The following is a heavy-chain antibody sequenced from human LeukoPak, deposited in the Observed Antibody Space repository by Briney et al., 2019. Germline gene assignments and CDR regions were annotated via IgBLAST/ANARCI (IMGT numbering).Heavy chain of an antibody. J-gene: IGHJ4*02. Sequence: GGSLRLSCAASGFTFSGYYMTWIRQAPGKGLEWASYISSSGAHTDYANSVKGRFTISRGNAKNLLYLQMNSLRPEDTALYYCARDSSYFDTSGYFTPLDYWGQGTLVAVSS. CDR1: GFTFSGYY. V-gene: IGHV3-11*06. CDR2: ISSSGAHT. CDR3: ARDSSYFDTSGYFTPLDY. D-gene: IGHD3-22*01.